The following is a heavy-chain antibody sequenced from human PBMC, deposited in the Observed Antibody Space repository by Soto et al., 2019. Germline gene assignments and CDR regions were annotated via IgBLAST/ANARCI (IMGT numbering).Heavy chain of an antibody. V-gene: IGHV4-59*01. D-gene: IGHD5-12*01. CDR2: IYYSGST. Sequence: PSETLSLTCTVSGGSISSYYWSWIRQPPGKGLEWIGYIYYSGSTNYNPSLKSRVTISVDTSKNQFSLKLSSVTAADTAVYYCARGYRVATDRYYFDYWGQGTLVTVSS. CDR3: ARGYRVATDRYYFDY. CDR1: GGSISSYY. J-gene: IGHJ4*02.